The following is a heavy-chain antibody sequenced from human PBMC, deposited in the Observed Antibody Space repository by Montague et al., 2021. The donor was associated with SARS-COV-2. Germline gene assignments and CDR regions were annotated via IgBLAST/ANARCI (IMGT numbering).Heavy chain of an antibody. Sequence: SETLSPTCTVYGGSISSYYWTWIRQPPGKGLESIGYIYHKGTTKYNPSLKSRVPISVDTSKNQFSLKLSSVSVADTAVYYCARGGGNSADYYNYTIDVWGQGNTVTVSS. D-gene: IGHD4-23*01. CDR1: GGSISSYY. V-gene: IGHV4-59*01. J-gene: IGHJ6*02. CDR3: ARGGGNSADYYNYTIDV. CDR2: IYHKGTT.